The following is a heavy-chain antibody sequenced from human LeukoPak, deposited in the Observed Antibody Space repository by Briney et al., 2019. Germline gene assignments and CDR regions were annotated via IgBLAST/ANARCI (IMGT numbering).Heavy chain of an antibody. D-gene: IGHD2-2*02. CDR3: ATGLGYCSSTSCYTKGTWFDP. CDR1: GYTLTELS. Sequence: ASVKVSCKVSGYTLTELSMHWVRQAPGKGLEWMGGFDPEDGETIYAQKFQGRVTMTEDTSTDTAYMELSSLRSEDTAVYYCATGLGYCSSTSCYTKGTWFDPWGQGTLVTVSS. CDR2: FDPEDGET. J-gene: IGHJ5*02. V-gene: IGHV1-24*01.